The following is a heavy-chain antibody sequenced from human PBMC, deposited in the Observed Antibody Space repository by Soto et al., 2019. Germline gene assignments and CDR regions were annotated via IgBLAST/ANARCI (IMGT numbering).Heavy chain of an antibody. CDR2: IYYSGSV. CDR1: GGSISSRSYY. Sequence: QLQLQESGPGLVKASETLSLTCTVSGGSISSRSYYWGWVRQPPGKGLEWIGSIYYSGSVYHTSSLKSRVTISVDTSKNLFSLGLSSVTAADTAVYYCARQLYYDSNGYYFPSKLDVWGQGTTVTVSS. CDR3: ARQLYYDSNGYYFPSKLDV. V-gene: IGHV4-39*01. J-gene: IGHJ6*02. D-gene: IGHD3-22*01.